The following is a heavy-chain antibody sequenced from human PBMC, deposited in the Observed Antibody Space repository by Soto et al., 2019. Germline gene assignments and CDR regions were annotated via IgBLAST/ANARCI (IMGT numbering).Heavy chain of an antibody. V-gene: IGHV3-23*01. D-gene: IGHD2-2*01. Sequence: GGSLRLSCAATRFTFSNYAMNWVRQAPGKGLEWVSVISDSGGITYYTDSVKGRFTVSRDNSKNTLYLQMNSLRAEDTAVYFCAKGGSSSSSPLDYWGRGTLVTVSS. CDR3: AKGGSSSSSPLDY. J-gene: IGHJ4*02. CDR2: ISDSGGIT. CDR1: RFTFSNYA.